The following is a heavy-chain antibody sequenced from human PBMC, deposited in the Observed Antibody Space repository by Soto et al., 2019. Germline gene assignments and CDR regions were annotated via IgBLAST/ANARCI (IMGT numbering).Heavy chain of an antibody. V-gene: IGHV3-23*01. J-gene: IGHJ5*02. CDR2: ISGGNT. Sequence: EVQLLESGGGLVQPGGSLRLSCAASGFTFSTYAMNWVRQAPGKGLEWVSGISGGNTYYADAVTGRVTISRDNSKNTLYLQMNILRDEDTAVYYCAKDPLWFRTPWGHGTLVTVSS. CDR3: AKDPLWFRTP. D-gene: IGHD3-10*01. CDR1: GFTFSTYA.